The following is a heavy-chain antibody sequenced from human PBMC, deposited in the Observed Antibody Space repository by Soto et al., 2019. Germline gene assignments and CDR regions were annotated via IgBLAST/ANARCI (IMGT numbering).Heavy chain of an antibody. CDR1: GESFNGYY. Sequence: SETLSLTCTAYGESFNGYYWSWIRQPPGKGLEWIGEIHHSGSTNYNPSLKSRVTFSIDTSKRQFSLKVRSVTAADTAVFYCARGKRGSSWYRGEEKYYYYGMDVWGQGTPVT. D-gene: IGHD6-13*01. CDR3: ARGKRGSSWYRGEEKYYYYGMDV. CDR2: IHHSGST. V-gene: IGHV4-34*01. J-gene: IGHJ6*02.